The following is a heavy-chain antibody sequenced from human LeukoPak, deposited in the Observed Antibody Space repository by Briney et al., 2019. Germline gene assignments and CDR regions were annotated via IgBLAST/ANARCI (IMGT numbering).Heavy chain of an antibody. V-gene: IGHV4-34*01. CDR3: ARDSALITIFGVVNFDY. CDR1: GGSFSGYY. J-gene: IGHJ4*02. CDR2: IYHSGST. Sequence: SETLSLTCAVYGGSFSGYYWGWIRQPPGKGLEWIGSIYHSGSTYYNPSLKSRVTISVDTSKNQFSLKLSSVTAADTAVYYCARDSALITIFGVVNFDYWGQGTLVTVSS. D-gene: IGHD3-3*01.